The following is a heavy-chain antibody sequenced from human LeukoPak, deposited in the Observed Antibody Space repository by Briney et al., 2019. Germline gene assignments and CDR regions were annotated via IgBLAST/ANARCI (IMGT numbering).Heavy chain of an antibody. D-gene: IGHD3/OR15-3a*01. CDR1: GFSFSFYG. CDR3: AKNDYGTDSDFYYMDF. V-gene: IGHV3-30*02. Sequence: GSLRLSCTTSGFSFSFYGIHWVRQAPGKGLAWVAFIRYDSRVIHYADSVKGRFTISRDNSKNTVFLQMNSLKIEDTAVYYCAKNDYGTDSDFYYMDFWGKGTKVTVSS. J-gene: IGHJ6*03. CDR2: IRYDSRVI.